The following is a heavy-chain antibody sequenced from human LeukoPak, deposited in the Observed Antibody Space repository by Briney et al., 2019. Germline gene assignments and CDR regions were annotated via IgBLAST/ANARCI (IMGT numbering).Heavy chain of an antibody. J-gene: IGHJ3*01. Sequence: GESLQISCQGSGYSFTSYWIGWVRQMPGKGLEWMGIIYPGDSDTRYSPSFQGQVTISADKSISTAYLQWSSLKASDTAMYYCARQQRFCSGGNCFSLNAFDLWGQGTMVTVSS. CDR3: ARQQRFCSGGNCFSLNAFDL. D-gene: IGHD2-15*01. V-gene: IGHV5-51*01. CDR1: GYSFTSYW. CDR2: IYPGDSDT.